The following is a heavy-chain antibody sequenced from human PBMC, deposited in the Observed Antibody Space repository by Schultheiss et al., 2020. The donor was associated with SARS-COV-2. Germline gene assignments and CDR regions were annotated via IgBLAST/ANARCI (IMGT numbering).Heavy chain of an antibody. Sequence: ASVKVSCKASGYTFTAYYMHWVRQAPGQGLEWMGRMNPNSGGTNYAQKFQGRVTMTRDTSISTAYMELSRLRSDDTAVYYCARIDYGDYVRWGQGTLVTVSS. CDR1: GYTFTAYY. D-gene: IGHD4-17*01. J-gene: IGHJ4*02. V-gene: IGHV1-2*06. CDR2: MNPNSGGT. CDR3: ARIDYGDYVR.